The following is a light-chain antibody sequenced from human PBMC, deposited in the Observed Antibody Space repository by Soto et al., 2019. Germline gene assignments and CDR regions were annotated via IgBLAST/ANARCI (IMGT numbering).Light chain of an antibody. V-gene: IGKV3-20*01. CDR1: QSVSSSY. CDR3: QQYGSSPQT. J-gene: IGKJ1*01. Sequence: TVFTQSPVSLSLSPGERATLSCRPSQSVSSSYLAWYQQKPGQAPRLLIYGASSRATGIPDRFSGSGSGTDCTLTISRLEPEDFAVYYCQQYGSSPQTFGQGTKVDIK. CDR2: GAS.